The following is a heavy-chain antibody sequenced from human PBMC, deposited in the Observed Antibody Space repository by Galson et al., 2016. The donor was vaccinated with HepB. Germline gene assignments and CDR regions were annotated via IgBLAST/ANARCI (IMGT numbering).Heavy chain of an antibody. CDR1: EYTFISYD. D-gene: IGHD3-16*02. CDR3: ARGVSVWGSYRSLTWFDP. V-gene: IGHV1-8*01. CDR2: MNPNSGNT. Sequence: SVKVSCKASEYTFISYDIHWVRQATGQGLEWMGWMNPNSGNTGYAQKFQGRVTMTRNTSISTAYMELSSLRSEDTAVYYCARGVSVWGSYRSLTWFDPWGQGTLVTVSS. J-gene: IGHJ5*02.